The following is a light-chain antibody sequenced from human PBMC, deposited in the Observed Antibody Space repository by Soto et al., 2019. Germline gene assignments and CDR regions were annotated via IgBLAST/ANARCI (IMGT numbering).Light chain of an antibody. CDR1: SSDIEINF. CDR2: KNN. CDR3: AAWDDSLSAVV. V-gene: IGLV1-47*01. Sequence: QSMLTQPPSASGTPGQRVTISCSGSSSDIEINFVYWYQQLPGTAPKLLIYKNNQRPSGVPDRFSGSKSGTSASLAISGLRSEDEADYYCAAWDDSLSAVVFGGGTQLTVL. J-gene: IGLJ2*01.